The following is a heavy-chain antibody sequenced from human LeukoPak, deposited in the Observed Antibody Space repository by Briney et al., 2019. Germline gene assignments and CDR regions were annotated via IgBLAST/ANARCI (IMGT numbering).Heavy chain of an antibody. CDR3: ARGGLGTSYWYYAFDI. Sequence: SENLSLTCTVSGGSISSGGYYWNWIRQHPGKGLEWIGYISYSGSTHHNPSLKGRVTISVDTSKNQFSLKLTSVTAADTALYYCARGGLGTSYWYYAFDIWGQGTMVTVSS. CDR2: ISYSGST. V-gene: IGHV4-31*03. D-gene: IGHD2-2*01. CDR1: GGSISSGGYY. J-gene: IGHJ3*02.